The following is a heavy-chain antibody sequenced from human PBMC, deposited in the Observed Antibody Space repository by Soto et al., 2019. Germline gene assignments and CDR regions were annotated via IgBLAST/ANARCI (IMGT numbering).Heavy chain of an antibody. D-gene: IGHD6-19*01. Sequence: QLQLQESGSGLVKPSQTLSLTCAVSGGSISSGGYSLSWIRQPPGKGLEWIGYIYHSGSTYYNPSLKSRVTRSVDRSKNQFSLKLSSVTAADTAVYYCARAGGLGAVAVDYWGQGTLVTVSS. CDR3: ARAGGLGAVAVDY. J-gene: IGHJ4*02. CDR1: GGSISSGGYS. CDR2: IYHSGST. V-gene: IGHV4-30-2*01.